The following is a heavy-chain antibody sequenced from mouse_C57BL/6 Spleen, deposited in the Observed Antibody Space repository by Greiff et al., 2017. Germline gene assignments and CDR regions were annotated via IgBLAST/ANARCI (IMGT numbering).Heavy chain of an antibody. D-gene: IGHD2-5*01. V-gene: IGHV1-69*01. Sequence: VQLQQPGAELVMPGASVKLSCKASGYTFTSYWMHWVKQRPGQGLEWIGEIDPSDSYTNYNQKFKGKSTLTVDKSSSTAYMQLSSLTSEDSAVYYCARGHSNYDYAMDYWGQGTSVTVSS. J-gene: IGHJ4*01. CDR3: ARGHSNYDYAMDY. CDR1: GYTFTSYW. CDR2: IDPSDSYT.